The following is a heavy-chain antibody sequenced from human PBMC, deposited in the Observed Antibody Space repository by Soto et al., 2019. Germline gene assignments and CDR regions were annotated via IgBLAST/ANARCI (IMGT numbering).Heavy chain of an antibody. CDR2: INHSGST. Sequence: SETLSLTCAVYGGSFSGYYWSWIRQPPGKGLEWIGEINHSGSTNYNPSLKSRVTINPDTSKNQFSLKLSSVTPEDTAIYYCAREDDTSGYENFFFFYYGMDVWGQGTTVTVSS. J-gene: IGHJ6*02. CDR1: GGSFSGYY. V-gene: IGHV4-34*01. D-gene: IGHD5-12*01. CDR3: AREDDTSGYENFFFFYYGMDV.